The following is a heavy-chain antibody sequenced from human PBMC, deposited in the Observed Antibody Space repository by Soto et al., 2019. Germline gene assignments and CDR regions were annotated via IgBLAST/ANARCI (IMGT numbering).Heavy chain of an antibody. CDR3: AHESLLLSAGGFDP. CDR1: GGSISSSSYY. D-gene: IGHD3-22*01. V-gene: IGHV4-39*01. CDR2: IYYSGST. J-gene: IGHJ5*02. Sequence: SLTCTVSGGSISSSSYYWGWIRQPPGKGLEWIGSIYYSGSTYYNPSLKSRVTISVDTSKNQFSLKLSSVTAADTATYYCAHESLLLSAGGFDPWGQGTLVTVSS.